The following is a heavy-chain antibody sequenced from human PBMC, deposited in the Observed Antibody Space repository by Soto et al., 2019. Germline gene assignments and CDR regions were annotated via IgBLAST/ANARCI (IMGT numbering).Heavy chain of an antibody. J-gene: IGHJ5*02. CDR3: AKVDHIVVVVAASQLWFDP. D-gene: IGHD2-15*01. CDR1: GFTFSSYG. CDR2: ISYDGSNK. V-gene: IGHV3-30*18. Sequence: GGSLRLSCAASGFTFSSYGMHWVRQAPGKGLEWVAVISYDGSNKYYADSVKGRFTISRDNSKNTLYLQMNSLRAEDTAVYYCAKVDHIVVVVAASQLWFDPWGQGTLVTVAS.